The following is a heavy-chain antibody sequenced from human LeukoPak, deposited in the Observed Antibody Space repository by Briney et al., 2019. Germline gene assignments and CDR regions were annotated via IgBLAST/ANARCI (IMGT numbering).Heavy chain of an antibody. CDR3: ARDQTPFY. Sequence: GGSLRLSCEDSGFTFSNYWMSWVRQAPGKGLEWVANIKQDGSEKNYVDSVKGRFTISRDNAKNSLYLQMSSLRAEDTAVYYCARDQTPFYWGQGSLVTVSS. CDR2: IKQDGSEK. CDR1: GFTFSNYW. V-gene: IGHV3-7*01. J-gene: IGHJ4*02. D-gene: IGHD2-15*01.